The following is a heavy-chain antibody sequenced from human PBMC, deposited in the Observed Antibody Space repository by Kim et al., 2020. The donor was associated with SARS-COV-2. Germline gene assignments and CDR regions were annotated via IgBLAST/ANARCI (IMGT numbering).Heavy chain of an antibody. D-gene: IGHD5-12*01. J-gene: IGHJ4*02. CDR2: ISSSSSYT. CDR1: GFTFSDYY. CDR3: ARPAYSGYDQTFNFDY. Sequence: GGSLRLSCAASGFTFSDYYMSWIRQAPGKGLEWVSYISSSSSYTNYADSVKGRFTISRDNAKNSLYLQMNSLRAEDTAVYYCARPAYSGYDQTFNFDYWGQGTLVTVSS. V-gene: IGHV3-11*03.